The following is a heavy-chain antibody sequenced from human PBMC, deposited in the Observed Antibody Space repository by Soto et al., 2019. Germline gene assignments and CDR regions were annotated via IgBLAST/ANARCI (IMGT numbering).Heavy chain of an antibody. V-gene: IGHV3-21*01. Sequence: GESLKISCAASGFTFSSYSMNWVRQAPGKGLEWVSSISSSSSYIYYADSVKGRFTISRDNAKNSLYLQMNSLRAEDTAVYYCARDFIVATDNDYWGQGTLVTVSS. CDR3: ARDFIVATDNDY. CDR1: GFTFSSYS. D-gene: IGHD5-12*01. J-gene: IGHJ4*02. CDR2: ISSSSSYI.